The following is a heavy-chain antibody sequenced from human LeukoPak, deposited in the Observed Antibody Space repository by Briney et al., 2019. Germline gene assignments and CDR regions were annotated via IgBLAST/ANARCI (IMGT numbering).Heavy chain of an antibody. CDR2: IYYSGST. V-gene: IGHV4-61*01. D-gene: IGHD2-15*01. Sequence: SETLSLTCTVSGGSISSSSYYWSWIRQPPGKGLEWIGYIYYSGSTNYNPSLKSRVTISVDTSKNQFSLKLSSVTAADTAVYYCARDYCSGGSCYPGYFDYWGQGALVTVSS. CDR1: GGSISSSSYY. CDR3: ARDYCSGGSCYPGYFDY. J-gene: IGHJ4*02.